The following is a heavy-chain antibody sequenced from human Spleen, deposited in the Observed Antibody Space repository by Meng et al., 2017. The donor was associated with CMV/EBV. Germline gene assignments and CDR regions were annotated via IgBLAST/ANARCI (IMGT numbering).Heavy chain of an antibody. CDR2: VYYTGST. Sequence: SETLSLTCTVSGGSVSSGGSCWSWIRQPPGKGPEWIGYVYYTGSTNYNPSLKSRVSISVDTSNNQFSLKLRSVTAADTAVYYCASPYSGSYWGQGTLVTVSS. CDR1: GGSVSSGGSC. CDR3: ASPYSGSY. V-gene: IGHV4-61*08. D-gene: IGHD1-26*01. J-gene: IGHJ4*02.